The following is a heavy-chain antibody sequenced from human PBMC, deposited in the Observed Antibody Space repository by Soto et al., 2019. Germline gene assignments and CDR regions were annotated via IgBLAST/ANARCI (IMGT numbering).Heavy chain of an antibody. CDR3: ARHSGKYCSGGSCYSSYYYYYYMDV. D-gene: IGHD2-15*01. J-gene: IGHJ6*03. CDR2: IYPGDSDT. Sequence: LGESLKISCKGSGYSFTSYWIGWVRQMPGKGLEWMGIIYPGDSDTRYSPSFQGQVTISADKSISTAYLQWSSLKASDTAMYYCARHSGKYCSGGSCYSSYYYYYYMDVWGKGTTVTVSS. V-gene: IGHV5-51*01. CDR1: GYSFTSYW.